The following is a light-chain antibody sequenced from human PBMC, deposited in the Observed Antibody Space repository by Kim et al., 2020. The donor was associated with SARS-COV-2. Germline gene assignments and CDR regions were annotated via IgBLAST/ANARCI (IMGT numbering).Light chain of an antibody. CDR1: SGSVSTSYY. J-gene: IGLJ3*02. CDR3: VLYMGSGISG. V-gene: IGLV8-61*01. CDR2: STN. Sequence: QTVVTQEPSFAVSPVGTVTLTCGLSSGSVSTSYYPSWYQQTPGQAPRTLIYSTNTRSSGVPDRFSGSILGNKAALTITGAQADDESDYYCVLYMGSGISGFGGGTQLTVL.